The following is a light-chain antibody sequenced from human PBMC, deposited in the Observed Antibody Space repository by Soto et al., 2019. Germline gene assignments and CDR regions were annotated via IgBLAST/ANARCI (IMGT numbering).Light chain of an antibody. J-gene: IGKJ2*03. CDR3: QHYNSVYG. V-gene: IGKV1-5*01. Sequence: IQMIQSPSTLSAALGETVTITCRAGQSISKWLAWYRQKPGQAPVLLIHSTSTLQFGVPSRFSGSGSGTDFTLTIRDLQPDDSAADDCQHYNSVYGCGQG. CDR2: STS. CDR1: QSISKW.